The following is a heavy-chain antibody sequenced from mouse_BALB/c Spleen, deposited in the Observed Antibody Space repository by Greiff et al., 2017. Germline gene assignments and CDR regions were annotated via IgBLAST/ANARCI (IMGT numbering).Heavy chain of an antibody. CDR2: IDPANGNT. V-gene: IGHV14-3*02. Sequence: VQLQQSGAELVKPGASVKLSCTASGFNIKDTYMHWVKQRPEQGLEWIGRIDPANGNTKYDPKFQGKATITADTSSNTAYLQLSSLTSEDTAVYYCALDGYYGRSAMDYWGQGTSVTVSS. J-gene: IGHJ4*01. CDR1: GFNIKDTY. CDR3: ALDGYYGRSAMDY. D-gene: IGHD2-3*01.